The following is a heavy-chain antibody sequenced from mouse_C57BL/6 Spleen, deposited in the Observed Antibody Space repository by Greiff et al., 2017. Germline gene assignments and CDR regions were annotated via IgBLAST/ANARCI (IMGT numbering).Heavy chain of an antibody. Sequence: EVKLVESGGGLVQSGRSLRLSCATSGFTFSDFYMEWVRQAPGKGLEWIAASRNKANDYTTEYSASVKGRFIVSRDTSQSILYLQMNALRAEDTAIYYCARDAPLLNGFAYWGQGTLVTVSA. D-gene: IGHD2-1*01. CDR3: ARDAPLLNGFAY. CDR2: SRNKANDYTT. J-gene: IGHJ3*01. CDR1: GFTFSDFY. V-gene: IGHV7-1*01.